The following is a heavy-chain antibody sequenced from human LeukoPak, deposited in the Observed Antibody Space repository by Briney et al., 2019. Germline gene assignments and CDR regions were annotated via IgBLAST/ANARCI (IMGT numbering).Heavy chain of an antibody. J-gene: IGHJ5*02. D-gene: IGHD2-8*01. CDR2: IDPSDSYT. V-gene: IGHV5-10-1*01. CDR3: ARLHPTYCTSGLCYWFDP. CDR1: GYSFRSYW. Sequence: PGESLKISCKGSGYSFRSYWITWVRQMPGKGLEWVGRIDPSDSYTNYSPSFEGHVTTSADKSISTAYLQWSSLKASDTAMYYCARLHPTYCTSGLCYWFDPWGQGTLVTVSS.